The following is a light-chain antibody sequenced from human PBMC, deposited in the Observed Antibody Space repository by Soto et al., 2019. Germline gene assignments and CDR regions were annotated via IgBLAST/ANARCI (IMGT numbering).Light chain of an antibody. V-gene: IGKV3-20*01. CDR1: QSVSRSY. CDR3: QQDGSSPNT. CDR2: GAS. J-gene: IGKJ2*01. Sequence: EIVLTQSPGTLSLSPGERATLSCRASQSVSRSYLAWYQQKPGQAPRLLIYGASSRATGIPDRFSGSGSGTDFTLTISRLEPEDFAVYYCQQDGSSPNTFGQGTKLEIK.